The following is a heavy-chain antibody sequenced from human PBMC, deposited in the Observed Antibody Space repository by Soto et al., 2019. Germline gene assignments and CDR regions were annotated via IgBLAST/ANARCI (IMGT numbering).Heavy chain of an antibody. CDR2: IIPIFGTA. CDR3: AREVARYYGMDV. V-gene: IGHV1-69*01. CDR1: GGTFSSYA. Sequence: QVQLVQSGAEVKKPGSSVKVSCKASGGTFSSYAISWVRQAPGQGLEWMGGIIPIFGTANYAQKFQGRVTITADESSGTAYVELSSLRSEDTAVYYCAREVARYYGMDVWGQGTTVTVSS. J-gene: IGHJ6*02. D-gene: IGHD2-15*01.